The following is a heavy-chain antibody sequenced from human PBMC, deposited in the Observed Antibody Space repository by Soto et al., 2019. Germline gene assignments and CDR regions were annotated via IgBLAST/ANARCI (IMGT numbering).Heavy chain of an antibody. V-gene: IGHV5-51*01. J-gene: IGHJ4*02. CDR2: IYPGDSNT. Sequence: PGESLKISCKGSGYSFTSYWIGWVRQMPGKGLEWMGIIYPGDSNTRYSPSFQGQVTISADKSISTAYLQWSSLKASDTAIYFCARASYCSGGNCYIFDYWGQGILVTVS. D-gene: IGHD2-15*01. CDR3: ARASYCSGGNCYIFDY. CDR1: GYSFTSYW.